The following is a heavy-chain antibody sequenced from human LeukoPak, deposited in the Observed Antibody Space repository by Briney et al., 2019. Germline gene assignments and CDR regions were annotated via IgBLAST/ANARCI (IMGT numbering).Heavy chain of an antibody. J-gene: IGHJ4*02. CDR3: ATDSSGYSHFDY. V-gene: IGHV1-24*01. D-gene: IGHD3-22*01. CDR1: GYTLTELS. Sequence: ASVKVSCKVLGYTLTELSMHWVRQAPGKGLEWMGGFDPEDGETIYAQKFQGRVTMTEDTSTDTAYMELSSLRSEDTAVYYCATDSSGYSHFDYWGQGTLVTVSS. CDR2: FDPEDGET.